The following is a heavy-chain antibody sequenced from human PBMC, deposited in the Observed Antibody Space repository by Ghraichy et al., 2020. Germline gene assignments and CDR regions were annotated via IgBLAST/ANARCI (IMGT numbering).Heavy chain of an antibody. CDR2: ISDSGIP. Sequence: SETLSLTCTISGDSISNYYWSWIRQPPGKELEWIGYISDSGIPNYNPSLMRRVTISLDTSKTHLSLALRSVTAADTAVYYCARRGRIGGTFGWFDSWGQGTLVTVSA. D-gene: IGHD3-16*01. CDR3: ARRGRIGGTFGWFDS. CDR1: GDSISNYY. V-gene: IGHV4-59*08. J-gene: IGHJ5*01.